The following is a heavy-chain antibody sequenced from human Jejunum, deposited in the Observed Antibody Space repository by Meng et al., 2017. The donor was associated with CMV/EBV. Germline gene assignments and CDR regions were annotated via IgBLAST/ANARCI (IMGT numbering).Heavy chain of an antibody. V-gene: IGHV3-9*01. CDR1: GFTFDEYA. CDR3: AKDTGGFLNWLDP. D-gene: IGHD3-3*01. Sequence: AGFTFDEYAMHWVRQAAGKGLEWVSSISWNSGNIDYVDSVKGRFTISRDNAKNSLYLQMNSLRAEDTALYYCAKDTGGFLNWLDPWGQGTLVTVSS. J-gene: IGHJ5*02. CDR2: ISWNSGNI.